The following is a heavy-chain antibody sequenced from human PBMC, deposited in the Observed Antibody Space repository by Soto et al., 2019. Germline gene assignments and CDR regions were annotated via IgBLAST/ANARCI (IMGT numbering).Heavy chain of an antibody. CDR3: ARLLGWYNYNYFDP. CDR2: ISYRGST. J-gene: IGHJ5*02. V-gene: IGHV4-39*01. D-gene: IGHD1-20*01. CDR1: GGSISSTTFY. Sequence: AETLCLSCSVSGGSISSTTFYWGWIRQPPRQGLELIGSISYRGSTSYNPSVKSRVTISVDTSKNQFSLRLTSVTAADTAVYYCARLLGWYNYNYFDPWGQGTMVTVSS.